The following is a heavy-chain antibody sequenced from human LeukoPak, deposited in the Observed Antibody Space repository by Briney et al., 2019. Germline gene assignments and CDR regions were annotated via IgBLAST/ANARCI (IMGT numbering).Heavy chain of an antibody. V-gene: IGHV4-4*07. CDR3: ARTPIYYYDSSGYYN. CDR2: ISSRGST. Sequence: SETLSLTCTVSAGSISNYYWSWIRQPAGKGLEWVGPISSRGSTKYNPSLKSRVTMSIDTSKNQFSLKLSSVTAADTAVYYCARTPIYYYDSSGYYNWGQGTLVTVSS. J-gene: IGHJ4*02. CDR1: AGSISNYY. D-gene: IGHD3-22*01.